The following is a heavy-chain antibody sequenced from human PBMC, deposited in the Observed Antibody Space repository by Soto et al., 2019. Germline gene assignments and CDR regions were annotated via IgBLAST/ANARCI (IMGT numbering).Heavy chain of an antibody. Sequence: ASVKVSCKASGYTFTSYDINWVRQATGQGLEWMGWMNPNSGNTGYAQKFQGRVAMTKNSPLSTAYMEVISLRSDDTAVYYCARGSGYSSGWYAFDIWGQGTMVTVSS. D-gene: IGHD6-19*01. CDR1: GYTFTSYD. CDR2: MNPNSGNT. V-gene: IGHV1-8*01. CDR3: ARGSGYSSGWYAFDI. J-gene: IGHJ3*02.